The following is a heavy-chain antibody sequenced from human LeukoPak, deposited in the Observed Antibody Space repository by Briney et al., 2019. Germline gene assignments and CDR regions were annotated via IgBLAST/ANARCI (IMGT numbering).Heavy chain of an antibody. D-gene: IGHD6-19*01. CDR3: AREAVVITTTYYYYGMDV. Sequence: PSETLSLTCTVSGGSISSYYWSWIRQPPGKGLEWIGYIYYSGSTYYNPSLKSRVTISVDTSKNQFSLKLSSVTAADTAVYYRAREAVVITTTYYYYGMDVWGQGTTVTVSS. V-gene: IGHV4-59*12. CDR2: IYYSGST. CDR1: GGSISSYY. J-gene: IGHJ6*02.